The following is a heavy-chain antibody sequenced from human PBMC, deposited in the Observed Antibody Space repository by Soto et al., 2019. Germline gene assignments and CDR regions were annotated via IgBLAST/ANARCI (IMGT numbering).Heavy chain of an antibody. J-gene: IGHJ6*02. D-gene: IGHD3-3*01. CDR1: GFTFSSYA. CDR3: SRLYEFWGGPPNRNYYYCGMDV. V-gene: IGHV3-30-3*01. CDR2: ISYDGSNK. Sequence: GGSLRLSCAASGFTFSSYAMHWVRQAPGKGLEWVAVISYDGSNKYYADSVKDRFTITRDNSKNTLYLQMNSLRAEDTAVYYCSRLYEFWGGPPNRNYYYCGMDVWGQGTTVTVSS.